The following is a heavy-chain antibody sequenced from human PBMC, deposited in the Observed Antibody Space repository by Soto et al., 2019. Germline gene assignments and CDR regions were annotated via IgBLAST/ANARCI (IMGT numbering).Heavy chain of an antibody. CDR2: ISGSGGST. CDR3: AKATRGGAATLIRDY. CDR1: GFTFSIYA. Sequence: EVQLLESGGGLVQPGGSLRLSCAAAGFTFSIYAMSWVRQAPGKGLXXVSAISGSGGSTYYADSVKGRFTXSRDNSKNTXYLXXNXLRADDTAVYYCAKATRGGAATLIRDYWGQGTLVTVSS. V-gene: IGHV3-23*01. D-gene: IGHD6-13*01. J-gene: IGHJ4*02.